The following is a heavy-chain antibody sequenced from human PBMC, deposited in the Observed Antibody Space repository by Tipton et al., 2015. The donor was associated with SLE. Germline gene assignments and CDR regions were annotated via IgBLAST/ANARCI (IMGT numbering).Heavy chain of an antibody. J-gene: IGHJ4*02. CDR2: INHSGST. V-gene: IGHV4-34*01. CDR1: GGSFSGYY. Sequence: TLSLTCAVYGGSFSGYYWSWIRQPPGKGLEWIGEINHSGSTNYNPSLKSRVTISVDTSKNQFPLKLTSVTAADTAVYYCASRPVVTGEGAGDYWGQGTLVTVSS. D-gene: IGHD2-21*02. CDR3: ASRPVVTGEGAGDY.